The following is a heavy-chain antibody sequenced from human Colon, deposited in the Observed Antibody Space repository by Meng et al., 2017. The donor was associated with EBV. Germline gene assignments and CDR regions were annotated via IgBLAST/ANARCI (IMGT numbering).Heavy chain of an antibody. CDR3: ARHRAVCSGDCYYFDD. D-gene: IGHD2-21*01. CDR1: GGSISSGGYY. CDR2: IYYSGST. J-gene: IGHJ4*02. V-gene: IGHV4-31*03. Sequence: QAPLHESGPGLVQPSQTLSLTCTVSGGSISSGGYYWSWIRQHPGKGLEWIGYIYYSGSTYYNPSLKSRVTISVDTSKNQFSLQLNSVTPEDSALYYCARHRAVCSGDCYYFDDWGQGTLVTVSS.